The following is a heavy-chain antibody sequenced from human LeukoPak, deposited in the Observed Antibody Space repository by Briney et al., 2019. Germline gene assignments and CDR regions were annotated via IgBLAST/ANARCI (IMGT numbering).Heavy chain of an antibody. J-gene: IGHJ4*02. CDR3: ARDTGRTFDY. Sequence: GGSLRLSCAASGLNVSSNYRSWVRQAPGKGLGWVSVLYTGGSTYYADSVKGRFTISRDNSKNTLYLQMNSLRAEDTAVYYCARDTGRTFDYWGQGTLVTVSS. CDR2: LYTGGST. CDR1: GLNVSSNY. D-gene: IGHD2-8*02. V-gene: IGHV3-66*01.